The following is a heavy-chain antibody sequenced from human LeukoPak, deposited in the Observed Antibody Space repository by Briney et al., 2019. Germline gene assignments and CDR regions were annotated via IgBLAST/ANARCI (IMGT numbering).Heavy chain of an antibody. CDR2: IYTSGST. Sequence: SETLSLTCTVSGGSISSYYWSWIRQPAGKGLEWIGRIYTSGSTNYNPSLKSRVTISVDTSKNQFSLKLSSVTAADTAVYYCASRKTTDGIIWFDPWGQGTLVTVSS. J-gene: IGHJ5*02. V-gene: IGHV4-4*07. CDR1: GGSISSYY. CDR3: ASRKTTDGIIWFDP. D-gene: IGHD2-8*01.